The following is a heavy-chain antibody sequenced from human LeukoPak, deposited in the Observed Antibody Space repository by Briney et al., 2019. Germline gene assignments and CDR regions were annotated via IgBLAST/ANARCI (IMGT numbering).Heavy chain of an antibody. V-gene: IGHV4-59*08. D-gene: IGHD2/OR15-2a*01. J-gene: IGHJ3*02. CDR1: GDSIRSYY. CDR3: ARPRRMFYFDSFDI. CDR2: IFNSGST. Sequence: PSETLSLTCTLSGDSIRSYYWSWIRQPPGKGLEWVGYIFNSGSTNYNPSLRSRVTISVDTSRNQFSLMLNSVTAADTAMYYCARPRRMFYFDSFDIWGHGTMVTVSS.